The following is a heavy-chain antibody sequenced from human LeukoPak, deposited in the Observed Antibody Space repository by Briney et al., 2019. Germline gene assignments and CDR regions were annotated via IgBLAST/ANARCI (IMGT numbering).Heavy chain of an antibody. Sequence: GGSLRLSCAASGFTFTSYAMSWVRQAPGKGLEWVSAISGSGGSTYYADSVRGRFTISRVNSKNTLYLQVNSLRAEDTAVYYCAKDFYGSGFVYYFDYWGQGTLVTVSS. J-gene: IGHJ4*02. CDR3: AKDFYGSGFVYYFDY. CDR1: GFTFTSYA. V-gene: IGHV3-23*01. D-gene: IGHD3-10*01. CDR2: ISGSGGST.